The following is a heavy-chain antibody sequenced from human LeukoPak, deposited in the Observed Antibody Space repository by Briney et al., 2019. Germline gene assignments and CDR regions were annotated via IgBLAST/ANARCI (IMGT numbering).Heavy chain of an antibody. J-gene: IGHJ4*02. CDR1: GFTFSGYW. D-gene: IGHD2-15*01. CDR2: INNDGSGT. CDR3: ARDEDGPGALIKY. Sequence: GGSLRLSCAVSGFTFSGYWMQWVRQAPGKGLVWVSRINNDGSGTTYADSVKGRFTISRDNAKNTLFLLMNSLGAEDTAVYYCARDEDGPGALIKYWGQGALVTVSS. V-gene: IGHV3-74*01.